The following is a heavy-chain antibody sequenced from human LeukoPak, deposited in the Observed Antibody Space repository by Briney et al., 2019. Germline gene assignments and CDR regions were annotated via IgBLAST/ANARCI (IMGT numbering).Heavy chain of an antibody. D-gene: IGHD5-12*01. CDR1: GYTFTHHF. J-gene: IGHJ3*02. CDR2: INPSGGST. V-gene: IGHV1-46*01. Sequence: ASVKVSLKASGYTFTHHFMHLVRPAPGQGPEWMGIINPSGGSTSYAQKFQGRVTMTRDMSTSTVYMELSSLRSEDTAVYYCAQYSGYEDVDAFDIWGQGTMVTVSS. CDR3: AQYSGYEDVDAFDI.